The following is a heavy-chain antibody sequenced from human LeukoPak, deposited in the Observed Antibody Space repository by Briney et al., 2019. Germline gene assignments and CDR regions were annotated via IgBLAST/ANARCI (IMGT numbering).Heavy chain of an antibody. CDR3: ARSHLFTYYYGSGNYGY. D-gene: IGHD3-10*01. V-gene: IGHV4-39*07. CDR1: GGSISSGSYY. Sequence: SETLSLTCTVSGGSISSGSYYWGWIRQPPGQGLGWIVSIHYSWSINYNPSLKSRVTISVDTAKNQFSLKLSSVAAADTAVYYCARSHLFTYYYGSGNYGYWGQGTLVTVSS. CDR2: IHYSWSI. J-gene: IGHJ4*02.